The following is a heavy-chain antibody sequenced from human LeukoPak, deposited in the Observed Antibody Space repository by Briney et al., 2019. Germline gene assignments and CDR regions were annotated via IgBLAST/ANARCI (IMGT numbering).Heavy chain of an antibody. CDR2: MNPNSGDT. CDR3: ARGFSAYDGTDYAFSYY. Sequence: ASVKVSCKASGGTFSSYAISWVRQAPGQGLEWMGWMNPNSGDTGYTQKFQGRVSMTRDTSISTAYMELSSLRSEDTAVYYCARGFSAYDGTDYAFSYYWGQGTLVTVSS. D-gene: IGHD3-22*01. CDR1: GGTFSSYA. J-gene: IGHJ4*02. V-gene: IGHV1-8*02.